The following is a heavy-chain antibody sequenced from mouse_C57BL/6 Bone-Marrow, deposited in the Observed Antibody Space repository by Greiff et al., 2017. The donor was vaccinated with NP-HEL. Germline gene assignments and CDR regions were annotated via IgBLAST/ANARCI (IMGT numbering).Heavy chain of an antibody. Sequence: QVQLKESGPGLVAPSQCLSITCTVSGFSFTSYGVDWVRQSPGKGLEWLGVIWGVGSTNYSSALKSRLTILTENSQCQVFLKMNRLPTDDTAVYYCAIYDYDGGDYWGQGTSVTVSS. CDR3: AIYDYDGGDY. CDR1: GFSFTSYG. V-gene: IGHV2-6*01. J-gene: IGHJ4*01. CDR2: IWGVGST. D-gene: IGHD2-4*01.